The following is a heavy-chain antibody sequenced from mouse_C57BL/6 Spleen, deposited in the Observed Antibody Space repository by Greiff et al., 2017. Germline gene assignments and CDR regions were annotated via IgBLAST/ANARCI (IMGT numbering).Heavy chain of an antibody. D-gene: IGHD1-1*01. Sequence: VQLHQSGPELVKPGASVKLSCKASGYTFTSYDINWVKQRPGQGLEWIGWIFPRDGSTKYNETFKGKVTLTVDTSSSTAYMERHSLTSRYSAVYFCARSAITTVVTFDYWGQGTTLTVSS. CDR3: ARSAITTVVTFDY. V-gene: IGHV1-85*01. CDR1: GYTFTSYD. CDR2: IFPRDGST. J-gene: IGHJ2*01.